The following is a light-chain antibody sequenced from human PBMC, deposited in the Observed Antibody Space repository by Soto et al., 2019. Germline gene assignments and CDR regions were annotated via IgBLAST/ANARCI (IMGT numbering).Light chain of an antibody. Sequence: QSVLTQSPSASASLGASVKLTCTLSSGHSNYAIAWHQQQPEKVPRYLMKVNSDGSHIKGDGIPDRFSGSSSGAERYLTISSLQSEDEADFYCQTWGTGIQVFGGGTKLTVL. V-gene: IGLV4-69*01. CDR3: QTWGTGIQV. CDR2: VNSDGSH. CDR1: SGHSNYA. J-gene: IGLJ2*01.